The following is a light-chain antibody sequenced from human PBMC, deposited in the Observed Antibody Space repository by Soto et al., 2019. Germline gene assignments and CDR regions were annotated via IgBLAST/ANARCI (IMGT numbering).Light chain of an antibody. CDR3: GTWDNSLSAV. V-gene: IGLV1-51*01. CDR1: SSNIGSNY. Sequence: QSVLTQPPSVSAAPGQKVTISCSGSSSNIGSNYVSWYQQLPGTAPKLLIYDNVKRPSGIPDRFPGSQSGTSATLGITGLQTGDEADYYCGTWDNSLSAVFGGGTK. CDR2: DNV. J-gene: IGLJ2*01.